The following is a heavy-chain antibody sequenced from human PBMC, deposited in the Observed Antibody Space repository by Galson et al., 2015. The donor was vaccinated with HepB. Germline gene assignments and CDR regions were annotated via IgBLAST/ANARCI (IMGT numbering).Heavy chain of an antibody. J-gene: IGHJ4*01. CDR3: AKEARYRVGKIDH. CDR2: IDTNGGTS. CDR1: GFTFDDCT. Sequence: SLRLSCAASGFTFDDCTMHWVRQTPGKGLEWVSLIDTNGGTSYNPDSVKGRFIISRDNSKNSLYLQVNSLRTEDTALYYCAKEARYRVGKIDHWGHGTLVTVSS. V-gene: IGHV3-43*01. D-gene: IGHD1-26*01.